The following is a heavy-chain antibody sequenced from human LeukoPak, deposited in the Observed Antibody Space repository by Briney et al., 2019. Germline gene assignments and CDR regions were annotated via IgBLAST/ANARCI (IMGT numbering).Heavy chain of an antibody. Sequence: PSETLSLTCTVSGGSICSYYWSWIRQPPGKGLEWIGYIYYSGSSNYNPSLKSRVTISVDTSKNQFSLKLSSVTAADTAVYYCARGWMWLDYYYYYGMDVWGQGTTVTVSS. V-gene: IGHV4-59*01. D-gene: IGHD6-19*01. CDR1: GGSICSYY. CDR3: ARGWMWLDYYYYYGMDV. CDR2: IYYSGSS. J-gene: IGHJ6*02.